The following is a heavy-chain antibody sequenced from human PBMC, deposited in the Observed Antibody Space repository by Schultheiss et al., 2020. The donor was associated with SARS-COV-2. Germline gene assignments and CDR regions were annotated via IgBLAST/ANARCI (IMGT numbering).Heavy chain of an antibody. CDR1: GFTFSSYA. CDR2: VYSGGST. CDR3: AKDLSSGSFDY. J-gene: IGHJ4*02. V-gene: IGHV3-NL1*01. Sequence: GGSLRLSCAASGFTFSSYAMHWVRQAPGKGLEWVSVVYSGGSTDYADSVKGRFTISRDKSKNTLYLQMNSLRAEDTAVYYCAKDLSSGSFDYWGQGTLVTVSS. D-gene: IGHD1-26*01.